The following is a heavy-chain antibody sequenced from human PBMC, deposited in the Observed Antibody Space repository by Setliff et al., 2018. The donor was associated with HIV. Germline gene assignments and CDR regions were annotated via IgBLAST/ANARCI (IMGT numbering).Heavy chain of an antibody. CDR2: IYTSGST. V-gene: IGHV4-39*01. Sequence: SETLSLPCTVPGGSINRSNYYWSWIRQPPGKGLEWIGYIYTSGSTYYTPSLKSRVTISVDTSKNQFSLKLSSVTAADTAVYYCARHFGWLPREIDYWGQGTLVTVSS. J-gene: IGHJ4*02. D-gene: IGHD5-12*01. CDR1: GGSINRSNYY. CDR3: ARHFGWLPREIDY.